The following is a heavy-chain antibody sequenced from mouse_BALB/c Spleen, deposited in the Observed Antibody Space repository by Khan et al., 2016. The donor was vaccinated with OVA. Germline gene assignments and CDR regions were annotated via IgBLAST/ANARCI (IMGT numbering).Heavy chain of an antibody. CDR1: GYSITSDYA. CDR2: ISSTGGT. V-gene: IGHV3-2*02. J-gene: IGHJ4*01. CDR3: AGSLYYSYGYALDC. Sequence: EVQLQESGPGLVKPSQSLSLTCTVTGYSITSDYARNWIRQFPGNILEWMGYISSTGGTSYNPSLKSRISITRDTSKNQFFLQLKSLTAEDTARYYCAGSLYYSYGYALDCWGRGTLVTVSS. D-gene: IGHD2-12*01.